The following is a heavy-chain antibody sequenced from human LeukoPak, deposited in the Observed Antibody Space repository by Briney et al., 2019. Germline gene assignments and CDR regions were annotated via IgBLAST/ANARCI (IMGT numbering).Heavy chain of an antibody. Sequence: GASVKVSCKASGYTFISYGISWVRQAPGQGLEWMGWISAYNGNTDYAQNLQGRVTMTTDTSTSTAYMELRSLRSRDTAVYYCARTGGGGSIAARLHYYYMDVWGKGTTVTVSS. V-gene: IGHV1-18*01. D-gene: IGHD6-6*01. CDR2: ISAYNGNT. CDR1: GYTFISYG. J-gene: IGHJ6*03. CDR3: ARTGGGGSIAARLHYYYMDV.